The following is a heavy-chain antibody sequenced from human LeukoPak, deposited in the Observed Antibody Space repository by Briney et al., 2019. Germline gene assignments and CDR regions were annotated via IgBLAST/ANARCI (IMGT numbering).Heavy chain of an antibody. J-gene: IGHJ4*02. CDR3: AREGGFYRPLDY. D-gene: IGHD6-25*01. CDR1: GGSVSSTNW. Sequence: SETLSLTCAVSGGSVSSTNWWTWFRQPPGKGLEWIGEVHLDGRTNYNPSLKSRLTMSVDLSENHVSLKLTSVTAADTAVYYCAREGGFYRPLDYSGQGTLVTVSS. V-gene: IGHV4-4*02. CDR2: VHLDGRT.